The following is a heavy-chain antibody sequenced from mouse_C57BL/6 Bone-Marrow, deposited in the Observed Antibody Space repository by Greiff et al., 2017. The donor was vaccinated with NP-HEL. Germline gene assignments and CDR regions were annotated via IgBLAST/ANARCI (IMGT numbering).Heavy chain of an antibody. J-gene: IGHJ2*01. V-gene: IGHV1-42*01. CDR2: INPSTGGT. CDR1: GYSFTGYY. Sequence: EVQLVESGPELVKPGASVKISCKASGYSFTGYYMNWVKQSPEKSLEWIGEINPSTGGTTYNQKFKAKATLTVDKSSSTAYMQLKSLTSEDSAVYYCARSTAQALDYWGQGTTLTVSS. CDR3: ARSTAQALDY. D-gene: IGHD3-2*02.